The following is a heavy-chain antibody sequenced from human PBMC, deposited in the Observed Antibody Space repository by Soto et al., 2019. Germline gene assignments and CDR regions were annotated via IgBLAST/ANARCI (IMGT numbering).Heavy chain of an antibody. CDR2: IYYSGST. V-gene: IGHV4-39*01. D-gene: IGHD3-10*01. Sequence: QLQLQESGPGLVKPSETLSLTCTVSGGSISSSSYYWGWIRQPPGKGLEWIGSIYYSGSTYYNPSLKSRVTISVDTSKNQFSLKLSSVTAADTAVYYCARLSVLRYYFDYWGQGTLVTVSS. CDR1: GGSISSSSYY. J-gene: IGHJ4*02. CDR3: ARLSVLRYYFDY.